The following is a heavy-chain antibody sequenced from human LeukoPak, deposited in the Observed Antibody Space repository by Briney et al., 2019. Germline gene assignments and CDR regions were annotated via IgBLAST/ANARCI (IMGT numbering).Heavy chain of an antibody. Sequence: PGGSLRLSCIVSGFSFSSNWMSWVRQAPGKGLEWVANIKYDGREKYYVDSVKGRFAISRDNAKNSLYLQMNSLRFEDTAVYYCARSPGGQGTLVTVSS. CDR2: IKYDGREK. J-gene: IGHJ5*02. CDR1: GFSFSSNW. CDR3: ARSP. V-gene: IGHV3-7*01.